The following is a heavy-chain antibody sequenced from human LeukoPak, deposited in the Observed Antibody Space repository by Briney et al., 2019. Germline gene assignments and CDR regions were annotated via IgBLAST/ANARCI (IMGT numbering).Heavy chain of an antibody. CDR1: GGSISSYY. D-gene: IGHD5-24*01. V-gene: IGHV4-59*01. CDR3: ARSSRYMDWFDP. CDR2: IYYSVST. Sequence: SETLSLTCTVSGGSISSYYWSWIRQPPGKGLEWIGYIYYSVSTNYNPSLKSRVTISVDASKNQFSLKLSSVTAADTAVYYCARSSRYMDWFDPWGQGTLVTVSS. J-gene: IGHJ5*02.